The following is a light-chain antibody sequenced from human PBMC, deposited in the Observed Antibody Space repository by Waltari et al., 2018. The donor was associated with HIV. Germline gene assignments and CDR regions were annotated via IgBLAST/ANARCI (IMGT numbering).Light chain of an antibody. Sequence: QPVLTQPPSVSAPPGPKVTIPCSGTGPSFGINFESCYQQVPGTAPKLLIYHKNRRPSGIPDRFSGSKSGTSATLAITGLQTGDEADYYCGTWDNSLSAGFFGGGTKLTVL. V-gene: IGLV1-51*01. J-gene: IGLJ2*01. CDR2: HKN. CDR1: GPSFGINF. CDR3: GTWDNSLSAGF.